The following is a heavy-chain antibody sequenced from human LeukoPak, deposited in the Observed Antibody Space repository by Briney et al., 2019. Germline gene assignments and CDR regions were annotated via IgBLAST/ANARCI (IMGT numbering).Heavy chain of an antibody. Sequence: SETLPLTCAVSGGSISSSNWWSWVRQPPGKGLEWIGEIYHSGSTNYNPSLKSRVTISVDKSKNQFSLKLSSVTAADTAVYYCARAWGAAAGLGFDYWGQGTLVTVSS. J-gene: IGHJ4*02. D-gene: IGHD6-13*01. CDR2: IYHSGST. CDR1: GGSISSSNW. V-gene: IGHV4-4*02. CDR3: ARAWGAAAGLGFDY.